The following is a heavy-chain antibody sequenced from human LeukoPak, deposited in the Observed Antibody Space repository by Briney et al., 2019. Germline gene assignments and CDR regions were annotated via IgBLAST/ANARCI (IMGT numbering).Heavy chain of an antibody. Sequence: GRSLRLSCAASGFTFDDYAMHGVRQAPGKGLEGVSGISWNSGSIGYADSVKGRFTISRDNAKNSLYLQMNSLRAEDTALYYCAKDISTSSSWYYYGMDVWGQGTTVTVSS. CDR3: AKDISTSSSWYYYGMDV. D-gene: IGHD6-13*01. V-gene: IGHV3-9*01. CDR2: ISWNSGSI. CDR1: GFTFDDYA. J-gene: IGHJ6*02.